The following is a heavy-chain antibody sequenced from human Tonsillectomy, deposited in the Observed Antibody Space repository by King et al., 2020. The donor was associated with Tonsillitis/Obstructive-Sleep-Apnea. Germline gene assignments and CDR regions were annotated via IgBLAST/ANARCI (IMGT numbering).Heavy chain of an antibody. CDR3: ARDPSLSN. CDR1: GGSFSGYY. J-gene: IGHJ4*02. Sequence: VQLQQWGAGLLKPSETLSLTCAVYGGSFSGYYWSWIRQPPGKGLEWIGEINHSGSTNYNPSLKSRVTISVDTSKNQFSLKLSSLTAADTAVYYCARDPSLSNWGQGTLVTVSS. V-gene: IGHV4-34*01. CDR2: INHSGST.